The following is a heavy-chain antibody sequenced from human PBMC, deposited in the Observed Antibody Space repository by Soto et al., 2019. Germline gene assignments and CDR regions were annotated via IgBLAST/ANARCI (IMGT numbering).Heavy chain of an antibody. V-gene: IGHV4-39*01. CDR3: ASIPRKTRKDNWFDP. D-gene: IGHD2-2*02. CDR2: IYYSGST. Sequence: SETLSLTCTVSGGYISSSSYYWGWIRQPPGKGLEWIGSIYYSGSTYYNPSLKSRVTISVDTSKNQFSLKLSSVTAADTAVYYCASIPRKTRKDNWFDPWGQGTLVTVSS. CDR1: GGYISSSSYY. J-gene: IGHJ5*02.